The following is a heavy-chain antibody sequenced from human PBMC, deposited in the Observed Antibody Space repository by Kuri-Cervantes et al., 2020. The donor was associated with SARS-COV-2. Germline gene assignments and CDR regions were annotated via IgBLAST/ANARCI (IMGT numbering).Heavy chain of an antibody. CDR2: ASGSGGNT. CDR1: GFTFSSYA. Sequence: LSLTFAASGFTFSSYAIRWVRQAPGKGLEWVSAASGSGGNTYYANCVKGRFTISRDKCKNPLYLQMSSMRAEDTAVYYCAKVTRNGYFPFAFDIWGQGTMVTVSS. D-gene: IGHD3-22*01. V-gene: IGHV3-23*01. CDR3: AKVTRNGYFPFAFDI. J-gene: IGHJ3*02.